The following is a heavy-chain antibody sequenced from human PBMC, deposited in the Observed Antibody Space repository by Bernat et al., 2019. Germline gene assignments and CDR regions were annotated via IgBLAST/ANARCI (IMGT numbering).Heavy chain of an antibody. CDR2: INCSGGST. Sequence: EVQLVESGGGLVRPGGSLRLSCAASGFTFDDYCMSWVRQAPGKGLEWVSGINCSGGSTCYADSVKGRFTISRDNAKNSLYLQMNSLRAEDTALYYCGGNSSGWYGAFDIWGQGTMVTVSS. V-gene: IGHV3-20*04. CDR3: GGNSSGWYGAFDI. D-gene: IGHD6-19*01. CDR1: GFTFDDYC. J-gene: IGHJ3*02.